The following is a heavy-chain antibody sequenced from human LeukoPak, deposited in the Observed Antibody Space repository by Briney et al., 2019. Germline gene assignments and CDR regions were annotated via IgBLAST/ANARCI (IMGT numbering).Heavy chain of an antibody. V-gene: IGHV1-8*01. Sequence: ASVKVSCKASGYTFTTYHINWVRQAPGQGLEWMGWMNPDSGNTGYAQKFQGRVTMTRGTSISTAYMELSSLRSEDTAVYYCAKEFRGSYSKTTYAFDIWGQGTMVTVSS. D-gene: IGHD1-26*01. CDR2: MNPDSGNT. CDR1: GYTFTTYH. J-gene: IGHJ3*02. CDR3: AKEFRGSYSKTTYAFDI.